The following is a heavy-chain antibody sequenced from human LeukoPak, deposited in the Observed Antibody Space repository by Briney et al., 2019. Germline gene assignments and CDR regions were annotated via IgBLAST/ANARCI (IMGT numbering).Heavy chain of an antibody. Sequence: GGSLRLSCAASGFTFSSYGMHWVRQISGKGLEWVAVIWNDGSKEYYADSVKGRFTISRDDSKNTLSLQMNSLRAEDTAVYYCATLNGHAFDIRGQGTMVTVSS. J-gene: IGHJ3*02. D-gene: IGHD1-1*01. CDR3: ATLNGHAFDI. V-gene: IGHV3-33*01. CDR2: IWNDGSKE. CDR1: GFTFSSYG.